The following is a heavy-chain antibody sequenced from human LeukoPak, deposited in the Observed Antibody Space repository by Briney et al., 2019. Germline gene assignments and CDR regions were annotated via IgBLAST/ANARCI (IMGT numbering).Heavy chain of an antibody. D-gene: IGHD4-17*01. CDR2: ISGSGGST. Sequence: PGGSLRLSCAASGFTFSSYAMSWVRQAPGKGLEWVSAISGSGGSTYYADSLKGRFTISRDNAKNSLYLQMNSLRDEDAAVYYCARDYHGDYSFDYWGQGTLVTVSS. CDR3: ARDYHGDYSFDY. CDR1: GFTFSSYA. J-gene: IGHJ4*02. V-gene: IGHV3-23*01.